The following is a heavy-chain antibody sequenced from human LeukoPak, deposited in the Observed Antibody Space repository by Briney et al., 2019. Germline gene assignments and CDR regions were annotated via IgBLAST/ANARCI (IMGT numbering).Heavy chain of an antibody. D-gene: IGHD2-15*01. Sequence: SETLSLTCTVSGGSISSSSYYWGWIRQPPGKGLEWIGNIYYSGSTNYNPSLKSQVTISVDASKNRFSLKLSSVTAADTAVYYCARLSGPLGFCSGGPCYSDWYFDLWGRGSLVTVSS. CDR2: IYYSGST. J-gene: IGHJ2*01. CDR1: GGSISSSSYY. V-gene: IGHV4-39*01. CDR3: ARLSGPLGFCSGGPCYSDWYFDL.